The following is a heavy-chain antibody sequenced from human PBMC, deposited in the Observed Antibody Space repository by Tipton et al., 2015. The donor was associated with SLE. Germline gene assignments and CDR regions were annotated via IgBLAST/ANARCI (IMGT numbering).Heavy chain of an antibody. Sequence: SLRLSCAASGFSFDDNAMHWVRQGPGKGLEWVSSISWNSGIIAYADSVKGRFTISRDNANNSLYLQMNSLRPEDTALYYCAKDLAMVVTLAPFDYWGQGTLVTVSS. CDR2: ISWNSGII. D-gene: IGHD4-23*01. V-gene: IGHV3-9*01. J-gene: IGHJ4*02. CDR1: GFSFDDNA. CDR3: AKDLAMVVTLAPFDY.